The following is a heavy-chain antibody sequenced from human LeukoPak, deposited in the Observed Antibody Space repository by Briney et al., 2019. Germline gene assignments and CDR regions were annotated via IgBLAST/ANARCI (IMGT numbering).Heavy chain of an antibody. J-gene: IGHJ6*03. CDR1: GFTFSSYA. CDR2: ISSNGGST. CDR3: ARDPHAIFGVVNYYMDV. Sequence: GGSLRLSCAASGFTFSSYAMHWVRQAPGKGLEYVSAISSNGGSTYYANSVKGRFTISRDNSKNTLYLQMGSLRAEDMAVYYCARDPHAIFGVVNYYMDVWGKGTTVTVSS. V-gene: IGHV3-64*01. D-gene: IGHD3-3*01.